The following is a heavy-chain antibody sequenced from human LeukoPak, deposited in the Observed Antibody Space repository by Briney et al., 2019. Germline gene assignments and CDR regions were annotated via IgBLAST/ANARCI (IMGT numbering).Heavy chain of an antibody. CDR2: ISSTGVTK. CDR1: GFTFSSYE. CDR3: ARDRGVTTIY. J-gene: IGHJ4*02. D-gene: IGHD4-11*01. V-gene: IGHV3-48*03. Sequence: GGSLRLPCAASGFTFSSYEMNWVRQAPGKGLEWVSYISSTGVTKYYADSVKGRFTISRDNAKNSLYLQMNSLRAEDTAVYYCARDRGVTTIYWGQGTLVTVSS.